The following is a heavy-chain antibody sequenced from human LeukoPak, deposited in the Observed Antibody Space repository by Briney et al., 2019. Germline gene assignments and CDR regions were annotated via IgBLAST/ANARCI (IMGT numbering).Heavy chain of an antibody. CDR1: GFTFSSYA. Sequence: GGYLRLSCAASGFTFSSYAMHWVRQAPGKGLEWLAVISFDGNNIYYADSVKGRFTISRDNSKDTLYLQMNSLRAEDTAMYYCAGDDRTSDAFDIWGQGTTVTVSS. CDR2: ISFDGNNI. CDR3: AGDDRTSDAFDI. V-gene: IGHV3-30*04. J-gene: IGHJ3*02. D-gene: IGHD1-7*01.